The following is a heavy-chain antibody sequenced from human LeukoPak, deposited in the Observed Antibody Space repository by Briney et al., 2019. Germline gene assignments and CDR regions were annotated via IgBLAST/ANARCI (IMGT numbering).Heavy chain of an antibody. J-gene: IGHJ4*02. D-gene: IGHD3-22*01. Sequence: PSETLSLTCTVSGGSISSSSCYWGWIRQPPGKGLEWIVSIYYSGSTYYNPSLKSRVTISVDTSKNQFSLKLSSVTAADTAVYYCARVVDYYDSSGYYYSDYFDYWGQGTLVTVSS. V-gene: IGHV4-39*07. CDR1: GGSISSSSCY. CDR2: IYYSGST. CDR3: ARVVDYYDSSGYYYSDYFDY.